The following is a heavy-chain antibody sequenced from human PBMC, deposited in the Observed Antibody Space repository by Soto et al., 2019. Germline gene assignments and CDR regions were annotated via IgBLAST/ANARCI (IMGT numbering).Heavy chain of an antibody. V-gene: IGHV3-23*01. J-gene: IGHJ4*02. CDR3: AKSPGMYYYDSSGYYHYDY. Sequence: PGGSLRLSCAASGFTFSNYSMNWVRQAPGKGLEWVSAISGSGVSTYYADSVKGRFTISRDNSKNTLYLQMNSLRAEDTAVYYCAKSPGMYYYDSSGYYHYDYWGQGTLVTVSS. CDR1: GFTFSNYS. CDR2: ISGSGVST. D-gene: IGHD3-22*01.